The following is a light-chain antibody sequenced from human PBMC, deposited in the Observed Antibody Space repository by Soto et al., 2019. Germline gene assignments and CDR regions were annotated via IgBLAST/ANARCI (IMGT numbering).Light chain of an antibody. J-gene: IGLJ2*01. CDR1: SSNIGAGYE. V-gene: IGLV1-40*01. CDR3: QSYDSSLSVV. CDR2: GNS. Sequence: QSVLTQPPSVSGAPGQRVTISCTGSSSNIGAGYEVHWYQQVPGTAPKLLIYGNSNRPSGVPDRFSGSKSGTSASLAITGLQAEDEADYYCQSYDSSLSVVFGGGTKPPS.